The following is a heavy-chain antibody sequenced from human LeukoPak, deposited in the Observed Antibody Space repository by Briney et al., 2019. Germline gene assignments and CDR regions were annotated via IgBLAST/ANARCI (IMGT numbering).Heavy chain of an antibody. D-gene: IGHD1-26*01. CDR1: GASISSYY. Sequence: SETLSLTCTVSGASISSYYWSWIRQPPGKELEWIGYIYTSGSSNYNPSLKSRVTISADTSKNQFSLKLSSVTAADTAVYYCARHKLGTTFFDYWGQGTLVTVSS. CDR2: IYTSGSS. CDR3: ARHKLGTTFFDY. V-gene: IGHV4-4*09. J-gene: IGHJ4*02.